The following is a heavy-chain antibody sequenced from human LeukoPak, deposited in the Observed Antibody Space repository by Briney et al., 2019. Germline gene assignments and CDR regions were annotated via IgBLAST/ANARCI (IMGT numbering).Heavy chain of an antibody. CDR1: GFTFSSYG. CDR3: AKVYEYGDNDWFDS. V-gene: IGHV3-30*02. Sequence: GGSLRLSCGASGFTFSSYGLHWVRQAPHKGLEWVAFIRYDGSNKNYADSVKGRFTISRDNSKNTLYLQMNSLRAEDTAVYYCAKVYEYGDNDWFDSWGQGTLVTVSS. CDR2: IRYDGSNK. J-gene: IGHJ5*01. D-gene: IGHD4-17*01.